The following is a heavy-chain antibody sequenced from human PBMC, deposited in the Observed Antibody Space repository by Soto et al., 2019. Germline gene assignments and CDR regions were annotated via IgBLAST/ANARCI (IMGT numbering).Heavy chain of an antibody. CDR1: GYTFTSYG. V-gene: IGHV1-18*04. D-gene: IGHD2-2*02. J-gene: IGHJ6*02. Sequence: QVQLVQSGAEVKKPGASVKVSCKASGYTFTSYGISWVRQAPGQGLEWMGWISAYNGNTNYAQKLQGRATTTTDPTPSRAYMELRSLRPDDTAGYYFARTDPYCSSTGCYTLYYYYSMDVWCQGTTVTVSS. CDR3: ARTDPYCSSTGCYTLYYYYSMDV. CDR2: ISAYNGNT.